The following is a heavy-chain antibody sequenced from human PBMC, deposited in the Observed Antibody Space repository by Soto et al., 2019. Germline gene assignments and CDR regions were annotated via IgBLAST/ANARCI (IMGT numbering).Heavy chain of an antibody. CDR3: AREPTSEDGYTIFDY. CDR1: GGSISSGDYY. D-gene: IGHD5-12*01. Sequence: SETLSLTCTVSGGSISSGDYYWSWIRQPPGKGLEWIGYIYYSGSTYYNPSLKSRVTISVDTSKNQFSLKLSSVTAADTAVYYCAREPTSEDGYTIFDYWGQGTLVTVSS. J-gene: IGHJ4*02. V-gene: IGHV4-30-4*01. CDR2: IYYSGST.